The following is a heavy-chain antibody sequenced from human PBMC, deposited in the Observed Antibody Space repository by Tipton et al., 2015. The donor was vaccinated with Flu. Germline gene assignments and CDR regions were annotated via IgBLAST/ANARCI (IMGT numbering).Heavy chain of an antibody. CDR1: GGSINTSY. J-gene: IGHJ4*02. Sequence: TLSLTCTVSGGSINTSYWSWIRQPAGKGLEWIGRIYSDESTNYNPSLKNRVTISVDTSKNQFSLRLSSVTAADTAVYFCARLSYYDVDLKNWYIEYWGQGTLVTVSS. D-gene: IGHD3-10*02. V-gene: IGHV4-4*07. CDR2: IYSDEST. CDR3: ARLSYYDVDLKNWYIEY.